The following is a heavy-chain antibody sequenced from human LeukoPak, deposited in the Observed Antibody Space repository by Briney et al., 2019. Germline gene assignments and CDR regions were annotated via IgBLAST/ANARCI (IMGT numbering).Heavy chain of an antibody. Sequence: SETLSLTCTVSGGSISSGSYYWSWIRQPPGKGLEWIGYIYYSGSTNYNPSLKSRVTISVDTSKNQFSLKLSSVTAADTAVYYCARLKSRLAPFDIWGQGTMVTVSS. CDR2: IYYSGST. J-gene: IGHJ3*02. D-gene: IGHD3-9*01. V-gene: IGHV4-61*01. CDR3: ARLKSRLAPFDI. CDR1: GGSISSGSYY.